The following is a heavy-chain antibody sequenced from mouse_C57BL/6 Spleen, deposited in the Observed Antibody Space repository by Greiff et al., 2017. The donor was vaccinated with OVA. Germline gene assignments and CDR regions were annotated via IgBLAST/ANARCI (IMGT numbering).Heavy chain of an antibody. CDR1: GYTFTSYW. V-gene: IGHV1-61*01. Sequence: QVQLKESGAELVRPGSSVKLSCKASGYTFTSYWMDWVKQRPGQGLEWIGNIYPSDSETHYNQKFKDKATLTVDKSSSTAYMQLSSLTSEDSAVYYCARTAQATPAYWGQGTLVTVSA. J-gene: IGHJ3*01. CDR3: ARTAQATPAY. CDR2: IYPSDSET. D-gene: IGHD3-2*02.